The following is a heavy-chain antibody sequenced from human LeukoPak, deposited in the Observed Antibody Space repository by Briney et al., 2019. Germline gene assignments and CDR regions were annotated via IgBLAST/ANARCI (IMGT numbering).Heavy chain of an antibody. J-gene: IGHJ4*02. Sequence: SETLSLTCAIYGGSFSGYYWSWIRQPPGKGLEWIGEINHSGSTNYNPSLKSRVTISVDTSKNQFSLKLSSVTAADTAVYYCARGFVVYDFWSGCSNGGYFDYWAQGTLVTVSS. CDR2: INHSGST. V-gene: IGHV4-34*01. CDR3: ARGFVVYDFWSGCSNGGYFDY. D-gene: IGHD3-3*01. CDR1: GGSFSGYY.